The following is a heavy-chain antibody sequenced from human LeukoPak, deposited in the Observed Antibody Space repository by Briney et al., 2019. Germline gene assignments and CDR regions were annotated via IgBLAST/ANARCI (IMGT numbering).Heavy chain of an antibody. CDR3: AKGSDAQNAWVFDY. J-gene: IGHJ4*02. Sequence: AGGSLRLSCAASGFTFSSYGMHWVRQAPGKGLEWVSSISSSSSYIYYADSVKGRFTISRDNAKNSLYLQMNSLRAEDTAVYYCAKGSDAQNAWVFDYWGQGTLVTVSS. CDR1: GFTFSSYG. CDR2: ISSSSSYI. V-gene: IGHV3-21*01. D-gene: IGHD3-16*01.